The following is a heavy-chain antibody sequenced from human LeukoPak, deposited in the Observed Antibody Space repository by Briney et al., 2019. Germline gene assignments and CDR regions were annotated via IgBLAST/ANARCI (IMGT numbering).Heavy chain of an antibody. CDR3: ASCAAYYDILTGYLRYYGMDV. J-gene: IGHJ6*02. V-gene: IGHV4-34*01. CDR2: INHSGST. Sequence: SETLSLTCAVYGGSFGGYYWSWLRQPPGKGLEWIGEINHSGSTNYNPSLKSRVTISVDTSKNQFSLKLSSVTAADTAVYYCASCAAYYDILTGYLRYYGMDVWGQGTTVTVSS. CDR1: GGSFGGYY. D-gene: IGHD3-9*01.